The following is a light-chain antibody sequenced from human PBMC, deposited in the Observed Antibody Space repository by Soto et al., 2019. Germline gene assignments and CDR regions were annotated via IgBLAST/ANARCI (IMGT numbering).Light chain of an antibody. Sequence: EDVLAQSPGTLSLSPGQRATLSCRASQSVDSNLAWYQQRPGQPPRLLISGASTRASGVPVRFSGSGSGTYFTLTISRLEPEDFALYFCQQYGASPITFAQGTRLEIK. CDR1: QSVDSN. CDR3: QQYGASPIT. J-gene: IGKJ5*01. V-gene: IGKV3-20*01. CDR2: GAS.